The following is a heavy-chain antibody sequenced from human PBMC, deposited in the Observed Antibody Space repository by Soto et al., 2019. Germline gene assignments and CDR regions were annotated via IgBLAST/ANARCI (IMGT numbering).Heavy chain of an antibody. CDR1: EGTFSSYA. D-gene: IGHD3-22*01. CDR2: IIPIFGTA. Sequence: QVQLVQSGAEVKKPGSSVKVSCKASEGTFSSYAISWVRQAPGQGLEWMGGIIPIFGTANYAQKFQGRVTITADKSTSTAYIELSRLRSDDTAGYYCARSDYCYSSGYFFCFAYWGQGTLVTGSS. V-gene: IGHV1-69*06. CDR3: ARSDYCYSSGYFFCFAY. J-gene: IGHJ4*02.